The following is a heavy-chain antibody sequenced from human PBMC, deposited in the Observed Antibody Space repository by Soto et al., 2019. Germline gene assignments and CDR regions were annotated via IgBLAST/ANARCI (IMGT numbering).Heavy chain of an antibody. CDR2: IKSKTDGGTK. D-gene: IGHD2-2*01. CDR3: STDKRPADPERWFDP. Sequence: GGSLRLSCAASGFTFSNAWMSWVRQAPGKGLEWVGRIKSKTDGGTKDYAAPVKGRFTISRDDSKNTLYLQMNSLKTEDTAVYYCSTDKRPADPERWFDPWGQGTLVTVSS. J-gene: IGHJ5*02. CDR1: GFTFSNAW. V-gene: IGHV3-15*01.